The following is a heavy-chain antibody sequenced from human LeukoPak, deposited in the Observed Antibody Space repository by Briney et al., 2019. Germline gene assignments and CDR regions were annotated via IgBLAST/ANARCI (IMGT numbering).Heavy chain of an antibody. CDR1: GGSFSGYY. CDR2: IYTSGST. CDR3: ARVPTRRKYFDY. Sequence: SETLSLTCAVYGGSFSGYYWSWIRQPAGKGLEWIGRIYTSGSTNYNPSLKSRVTISVDTSKNQFSLKLSSVTAADTAVYYCARVPTRRKYFDYWGQGTLVTVSS. J-gene: IGHJ4*02. V-gene: IGHV4-59*10.